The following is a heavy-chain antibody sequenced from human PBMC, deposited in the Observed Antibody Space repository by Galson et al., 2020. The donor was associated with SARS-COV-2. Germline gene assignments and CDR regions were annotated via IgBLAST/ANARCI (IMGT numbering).Heavy chain of an antibody. CDR3: ARDLWVRHYDSSTGYYYDGFDL. CDR2: IKQDGSEK. V-gene: IGHV3-7*01. D-gene: IGHD3-22*01. CDR1: GFTFSKYW. J-gene: IGHJ2*01. Sequence: TGGSLRLSCAASGFTFSKYWMTWVRQAPGKGLEWVADIKQDGSEKRYVDSVKGRFTISRDNAKNSLYLQMNSLRAEDTAVYYCARDLWVRHYDSSTGYYYDGFDLCGRGTLVTVSS.